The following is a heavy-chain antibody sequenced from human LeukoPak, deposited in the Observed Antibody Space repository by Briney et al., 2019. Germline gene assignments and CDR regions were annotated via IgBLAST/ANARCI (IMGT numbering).Heavy chain of an antibody. J-gene: IGHJ4*02. Sequence: GESLKISCKGSGYSFTSFGITWVRQAPGQGLEWMGWISGYNGKTEYTQKLQGRVTMTTDTSTTTVYMELRSLRSDDTAVYYCARGLRDGYNLGYWGQGTLVTVSS. D-gene: IGHD5-24*01. CDR1: GYSFTSFG. CDR2: ISGYNGKT. V-gene: IGHV1-18*01. CDR3: ARGLRDGYNLGY.